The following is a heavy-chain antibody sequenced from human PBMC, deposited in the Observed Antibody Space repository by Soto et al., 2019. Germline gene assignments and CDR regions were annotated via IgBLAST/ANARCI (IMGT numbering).Heavy chain of an antibody. CDR2: INPNSGGT. CDR3: ARDYYDSSGYYYATDY. CDR1: GYTFTGYY. Sequence: ASVKVSCKASGYTFTGYYMHWVRQAPGQGLEWMGWINPNSGGTNYAQKFQGRVTMTRDTSISTAYMELSRLRSDDTAVYYCARDYYDSSGYYYATDYWGQGTLVTVSS. D-gene: IGHD3-22*01. J-gene: IGHJ4*02. V-gene: IGHV1-2*02.